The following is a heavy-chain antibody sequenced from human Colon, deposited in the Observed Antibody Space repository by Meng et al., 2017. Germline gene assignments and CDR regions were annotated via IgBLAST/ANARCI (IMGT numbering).Heavy chain of an antibody. Sequence: QVQLQESGPGLVRPSETLSLTCTVSGGSVSSGSYYWSWLRQPPGQGLELIGYIYYSGHTNYNPALKSRVTISADTSKNQFSLKLTSVTAADTAVYYCAREAGGTASYDYWGQGTLVTAPQ. CDR3: AREAGGTASYDY. D-gene: IGHD5-18*01. CDR1: GGSVSSGSYY. V-gene: IGHV4-61*01. CDR2: IYYSGHT. J-gene: IGHJ4*02.